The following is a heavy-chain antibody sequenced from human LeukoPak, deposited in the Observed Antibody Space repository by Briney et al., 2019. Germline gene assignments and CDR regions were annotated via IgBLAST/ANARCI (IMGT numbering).Heavy chain of an antibody. J-gene: IGHJ3*02. CDR3: ARVSSTMILAFDI. Sequence: GGSLRLSCAASGFTVSSNYMSWVRQAPGKGLEWVSAIYSGGSTYYADSVKGRFTISRDNSKNTLYLQMNSLRAEDTAVYYCARVSSTMILAFDIWGQGTMVTVSS. D-gene: IGHD3-22*01. V-gene: IGHV3-66*02. CDR1: GFTVSSNY. CDR2: IYSGGST.